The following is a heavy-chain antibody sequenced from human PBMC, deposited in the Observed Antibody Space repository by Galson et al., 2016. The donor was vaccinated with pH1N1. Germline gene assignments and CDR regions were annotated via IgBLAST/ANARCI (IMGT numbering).Heavy chain of an antibody. D-gene: IGHD6-13*01. CDR1: GYSFIDYY. CDR2: INPNTGTT. Sequence: SVKVSCKASGYSFIDYYIHWVRQAPGQGLEWMGWINPNTGTTNYAQGFQGRVTMTSDPSTNTAYMELGSLRSDDTAVYYCARTAAAAYFDYWGQGTLITVSS. V-gene: IGHV1-2*02. CDR3: ARTAAAAYFDY. J-gene: IGHJ4*02.